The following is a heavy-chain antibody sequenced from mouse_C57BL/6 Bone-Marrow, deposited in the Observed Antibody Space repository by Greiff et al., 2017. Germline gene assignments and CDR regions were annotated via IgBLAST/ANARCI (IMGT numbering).Heavy chain of an antibody. CDR1: GYTFTSYG. CDR2: IYPRSGNT. J-gene: IGHJ2*01. D-gene: IGHD2-4*01. V-gene: IGHV1-81*01. Sequence: QVQLQQSGAELARPGASVKLSCKASGYTFTSYGISWVKQRTGQGLEWIGEIYPRSGNTYYNEKFKGKATLTADKSSSTAYMELRILTSDDSAVYFCAREMITQYYFDYWGQGTTLTVSS. CDR3: AREMITQYYFDY.